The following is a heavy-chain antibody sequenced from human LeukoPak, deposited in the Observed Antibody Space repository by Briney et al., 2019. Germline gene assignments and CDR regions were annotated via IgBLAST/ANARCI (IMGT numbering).Heavy chain of an antibody. D-gene: IGHD3-10*01. CDR3: ARGDGSGSGRWFDP. Sequence: SETLSLTCTVSGASISSGTYSWSWIRQPPGEGLEWIGYIYHTGSTYYNPSLKSRVTISVDRSKNQFSLNLNSVTAADTALYYCARGDGSGSGRWFDPWGQRTLITVSS. V-gene: IGHV4-30-2*01. CDR1: GASISSGTYS. CDR2: IYHTGST. J-gene: IGHJ5*02.